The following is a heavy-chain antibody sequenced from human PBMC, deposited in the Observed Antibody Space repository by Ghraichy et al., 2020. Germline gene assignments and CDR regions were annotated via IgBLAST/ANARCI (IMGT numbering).Heavy chain of an antibody. V-gene: IGHV4-59*01. J-gene: IGHJ5*02. CDR2: IYYSGST. Sequence: SETLSLTCTVSGGSISSYYWSWIRQPPGKGLEWIGYIYYSGSTNYNPSLKSRVTISVDTSKNQFSLKLSSVTAADTAVYYCARRAFLGGFDPWGQGTLVTVSS. CDR1: GGSISSYY. CDR3: ARRAFLGGFDP. D-gene: IGHD2/OR15-2a*01.